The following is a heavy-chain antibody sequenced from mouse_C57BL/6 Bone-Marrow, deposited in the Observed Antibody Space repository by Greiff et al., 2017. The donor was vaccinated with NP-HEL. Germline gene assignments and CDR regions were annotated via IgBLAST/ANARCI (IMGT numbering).Heavy chain of an antibody. J-gene: IGHJ2*01. D-gene: IGHD2-12*01. Sequence: EVKLQESGAELVRPGASVKLSCTASGFNIKDDYMHWVKQRPEQGLEWIGWIDPENGDTEYASKFQGKATITADTSSNTAYLQLSSLTSEDTAVYYCTTEGVTRYFDYWGQGTTLTVSS. CDR2: IDPENGDT. CDR1: GFNIKDDY. CDR3: TTEGVTRYFDY. V-gene: IGHV14-4*01.